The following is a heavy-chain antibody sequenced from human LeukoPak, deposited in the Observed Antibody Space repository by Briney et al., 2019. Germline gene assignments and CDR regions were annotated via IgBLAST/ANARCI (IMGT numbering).Heavy chain of an antibody. Sequence: GASVKVSCKASGYTFTRYYMHWVRQAPGQGLGWMGIINPSGGSTTYAQKFQGRVTMTRDTSISTAYVELSRLRSDDTAVYYCARDRGYCSGGSCYSGLVYYFDYWGQGTLVTVSS. CDR1: GYTFTRYY. D-gene: IGHD2-15*01. J-gene: IGHJ4*02. CDR3: ARDRGYCSGGSCYSGLVYYFDY. V-gene: IGHV1-46*01. CDR2: INPSGGST.